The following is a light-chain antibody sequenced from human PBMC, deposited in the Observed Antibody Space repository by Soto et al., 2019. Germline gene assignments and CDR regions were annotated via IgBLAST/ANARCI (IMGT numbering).Light chain of an antibody. Sequence: IVLTQSPGTLSLSPVEIATLSCSSSQSVSSSYLAWYQQKPGQAPRLLIYDASNRATGIPARFSGSGSGTDFTLNISSLEPEDFAVYYCQQRSNWPLTFGGGTKV. CDR3: QQRSNWPLT. J-gene: IGKJ4*01. V-gene: IGKV3D-20*02. CDR2: DAS. CDR1: QSVSSSY.